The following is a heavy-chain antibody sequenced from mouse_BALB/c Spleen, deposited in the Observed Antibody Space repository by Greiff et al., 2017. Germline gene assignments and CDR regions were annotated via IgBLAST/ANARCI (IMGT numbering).Heavy chain of an antibody. D-gene: IGHD2-10*02. Sequence: VQLQQSGAELMKPGASVKISCKATGYTFSSYWIEWVKQRPGHGLEWIGEILPGSGSTNYNEKFKGKATFTADTSSNTAYMQLSSLTSEDSAVYYCATGYGNYGGYFDYWGQGTTLTVSS. J-gene: IGHJ2*01. CDR3: ATGYGNYGGYFDY. CDR1: GYTFSSYW. V-gene: IGHV1-9*01. CDR2: ILPGSGST.